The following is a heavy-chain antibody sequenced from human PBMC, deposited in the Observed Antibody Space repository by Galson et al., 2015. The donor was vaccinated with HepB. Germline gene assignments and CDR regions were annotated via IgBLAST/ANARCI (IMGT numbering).Heavy chain of an antibody. D-gene: IGHD6-19*01. CDR2: ISGSGGST. Sequence: SLRLSCAASGFTFSSYAMSWVRQAPGKGLEWVSAISGSGGSTYYADSVKGRFTISRDNSKNTLYLQMNSLRAEDTAVYYCASNLQWLLLRVYWGQGTLVTVSS. V-gene: IGHV3-23*01. J-gene: IGHJ4*02. CDR1: GFTFSSYA. CDR3: ASNLQWLLLRVY.